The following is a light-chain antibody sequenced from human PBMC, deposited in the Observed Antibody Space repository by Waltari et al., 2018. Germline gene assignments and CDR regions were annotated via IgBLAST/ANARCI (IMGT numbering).Light chain of an antibody. V-gene: IGLV2-14*03. CDR1: SSDVGGYNY. CDR3: SSYTSSSTLV. Sequence: SALTQPASVSGSPGQSITISCTGTSSDVGGYNYVSWYQQHPGKAPNLMIYDISNRPSGVSNRFSGSKSGNTASLTISGLQAEDEADYYCSSYTSSSTLVFGGGTKLTVL. J-gene: IGLJ2*01. CDR2: DIS.